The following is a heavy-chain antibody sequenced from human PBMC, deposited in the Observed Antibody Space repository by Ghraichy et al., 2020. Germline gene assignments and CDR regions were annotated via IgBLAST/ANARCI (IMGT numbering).Heavy chain of an antibody. CDR1: GFTFSTYS. J-gene: IGHJ1*01. D-gene: IGHD3-3*01. V-gene: IGHV3-21*01. Sequence: GESLNISCAASGFTFSTYSMHWVRQAPGKGLEWVSSISSGGTYMYYADSLKGRFSISRDNANNSLYLQMSSLIAKDTAVYYWARDRGSGLLGPEYFQHWGQGTLVTVSS. CDR3: ARDRGSGLLGPEYFQH. CDR2: ISSGGTYM.